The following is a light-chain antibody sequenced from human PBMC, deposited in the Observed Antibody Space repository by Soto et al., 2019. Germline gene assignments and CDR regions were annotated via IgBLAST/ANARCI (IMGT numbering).Light chain of an antibody. CDR2: EVV. J-gene: IGLJ1*01. V-gene: IGLV2-8*01. Sequence: QSALTQPPSASGSPGQSVTISCTGTRNNIGVYSFVSWYQHHPGKAPRLIIYEVVQRTWGVADRFSGSKSGNTASLTGTGLQDEDEDDYFCTSYAGRNSYVFGSGTKVNV. CDR1: RNNIGVYSF. CDR3: TSYAGRNSYV.